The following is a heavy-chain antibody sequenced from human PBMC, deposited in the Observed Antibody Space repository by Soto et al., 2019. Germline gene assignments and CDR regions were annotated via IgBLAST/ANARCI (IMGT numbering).Heavy chain of an antibody. D-gene: IGHD3-22*01. V-gene: IGHV4-34*01. J-gene: IGHJ4*01. CDR2: INHSGST. Sequence: SETLSLTCAVYGGSFSGYYWSWIRQPPGKGLEWIGEINHSGSTNYNPSLKSRVTISVDTSKNQFSLKLSSVTAADTAVYYCARGRRYYDSSGYFDYWGHGTLVTVSS. CDR3: ARGRRYYDSSGYFDY. CDR1: GGSFSGYY.